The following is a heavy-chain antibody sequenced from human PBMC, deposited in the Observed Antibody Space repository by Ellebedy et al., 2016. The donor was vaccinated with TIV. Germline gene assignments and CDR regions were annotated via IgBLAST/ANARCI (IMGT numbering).Heavy chain of an antibody. CDR3: ARDRIVGATSYGF. V-gene: IGHV3-21*06. Sequence: GESLKISCAASGFTFSSSNMHWVRQAPGKGLAWVSSLGGTSSYMYYADSVRGRFTISRDNAKNSLYLQMNSLRVEDTAVYYCARDRIVGATSYGFWGQGALVTVSS. D-gene: IGHD1-26*01. CDR2: LGGTSSYM. CDR1: GFTFSSSN. J-gene: IGHJ4*02.